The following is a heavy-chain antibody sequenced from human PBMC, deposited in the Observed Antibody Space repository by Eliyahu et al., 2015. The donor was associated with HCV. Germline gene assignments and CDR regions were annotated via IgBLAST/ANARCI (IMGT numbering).Heavy chain of an antibody. J-gene: IGHJ6*02. CDR1: GGSISSGDYY. D-gene: IGHD3-3*01. V-gene: IGHV4-30-4*01. CDR2: IYYSGST. CDR3: AREEGYYDFWSGPAGDGMDV. Sequence: QVQLQESGPGLVKPSQTLSLTCTVSGGSISSGDYYWSWIRQPPGKGLEWIGYIYYSGSTYYNPSLKSRVTISVDTSKNQFSLKLSSVTAADTAVYYCAREEGYYDFWSGPAGDGMDVWGQGTTVTVSS.